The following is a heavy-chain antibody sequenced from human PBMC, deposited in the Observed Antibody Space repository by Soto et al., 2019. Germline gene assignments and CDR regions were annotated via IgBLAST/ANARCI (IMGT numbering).Heavy chain of an antibody. CDR3: ARGRGYRYGDRELFFEY. CDR2: IFYSGST. Sequence: QVQLQESGPGLVKPSQTLSLTCTVSGGTLSSGPYYWPWIRQHPGKGLEWIGYIFYSGSTYYNPSLMARLTISVDTSANQFSLSLSSVTAADTAVYYCARGRGYRYGDRELFFEYWGQGALVTVSS. D-gene: IGHD5-18*01. J-gene: IGHJ4*02. CDR1: GGTLSSGPYY. V-gene: IGHV4-31*03.